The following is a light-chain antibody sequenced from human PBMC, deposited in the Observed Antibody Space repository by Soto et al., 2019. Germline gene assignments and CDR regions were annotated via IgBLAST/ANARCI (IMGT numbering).Light chain of an antibody. V-gene: IGLV2-8*01. Sequence: QSVLTQPPSASGSPGQSVAISCTGSSSDIGAYNFVCWFQQHPGKAPRLMIYEVYKRPSGVPDRFSASKSGNTASLTVSGLQAEDDADYYCFSYAGNDNWVFGGGTQLTVL. CDR3: FSYAGNDNWV. CDR2: EVY. J-gene: IGLJ3*02. CDR1: SSDIGAYNF.